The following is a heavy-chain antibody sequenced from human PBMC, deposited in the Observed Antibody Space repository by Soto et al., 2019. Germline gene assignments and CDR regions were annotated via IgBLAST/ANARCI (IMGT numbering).Heavy chain of an antibody. J-gene: IGHJ6*02. CDR3: ASEYCSGGTCYYYGMDV. V-gene: IGHV3-33*01. CDR2: IWYDGSNK. CDR1: GFTFSNYG. Sequence: QVQLVESGGGVVQPGRSLRLSCAASGFTFSNYGMHWVRQAPDKGLEWVALIWYDGSNKYYADSVKGRFTISRDNSKNTLYLQMNSLGAEDTAVYYCASEYCSGGTCYYYGMDVWGQGTTVTVSS. D-gene: IGHD2-15*01.